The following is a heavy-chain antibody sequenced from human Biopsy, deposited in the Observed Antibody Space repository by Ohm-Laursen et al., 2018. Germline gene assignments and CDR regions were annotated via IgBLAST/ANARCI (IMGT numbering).Heavy chain of an antibody. D-gene: IGHD1-26*01. J-gene: IGHJ3*02. CDR1: GGSMTGYE. CDR2: IYYSGGT. V-gene: IGHV4-59*01. Sequence: GTLSLTCGVSGGSMTGYEWSWIRLAPGKGLEWISYIYYSGGTKYNPSLASRVTFSVDMSKSQFSLKLYSVTAADTAVYYCARVEAGTYDALDIWGQGTLVAVSA. CDR3: ARVEAGTYDALDI.